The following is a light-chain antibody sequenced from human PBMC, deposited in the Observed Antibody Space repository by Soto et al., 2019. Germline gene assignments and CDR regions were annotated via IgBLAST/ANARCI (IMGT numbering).Light chain of an antibody. J-gene: IGKJ1*01. V-gene: IGKV1-5*01. CDR1: QSVGYW. Sequence: DIQMTQSPSTRHASLVDIVTITCRASQSVGYWLAWYQQKPGKAPTFLVYDASNLHSGVPARFSGSGSGSEFTLTISSLQTDDFGTYYCQQYYSSWTFGQGTKVDIK. CDR2: DAS. CDR3: QQYYSSWT.